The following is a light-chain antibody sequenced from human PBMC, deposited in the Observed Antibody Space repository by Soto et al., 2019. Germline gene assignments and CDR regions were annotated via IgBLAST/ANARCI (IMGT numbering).Light chain of an antibody. V-gene: IGLV1-40*01. CDR3: QSYDSSLSGSV. CDR1: SSNIGAGYH. CDR2: GNN. Sequence: QSVLTKPPSVSGAPGQRVTISCTGSSSNIGAGYHVHWYQQLPGTAPKLLIYGNNNRPSGVPDRFSGSKSGTSASLAITGLQAEDEADYYCQSYDSSLSGSVFGGGTKLTVL. J-gene: IGLJ3*02.